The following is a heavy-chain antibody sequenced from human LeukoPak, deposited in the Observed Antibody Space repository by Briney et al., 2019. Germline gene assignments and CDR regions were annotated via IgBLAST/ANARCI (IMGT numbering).Heavy chain of an antibody. Sequence: GASVKVSCKASGYTFTGYYIHWVRQAPGQALEWMGWISPNGGGTNYVQKFQGRITMTRDTSISTAYMELTRLTSDDTAMYYCARAGEEYTSTWYGAYWGQGTLVTVSS. CDR2: ISPNGGGT. D-gene: IGHD6-13*01. CDR3: ARAGEEYTSTWYGAY. J-gene: IGHJ4*02. V-gene: IGHV1-2*02. CDR1: GYTFTGYY.